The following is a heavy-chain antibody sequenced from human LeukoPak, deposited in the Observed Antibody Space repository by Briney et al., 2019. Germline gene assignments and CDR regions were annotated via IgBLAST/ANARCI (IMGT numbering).Heavy chain of an antibody. CDR1: GGSFSGYY. V-gene: IGHV4-34*01. CDR2: INHSGST. CDR3: ARGLNRNDYGDYGY. Sequence: SETLSLTCAVYGGSFSGYYWSWIRQPPGKGLEWIGEINHSGSTNYNPSLKSRVTISVDTSKSQFSLKLSSVTAADTAVYYCARGLNRNDYGDYGYWGQGTLVTVSS. D-gene: IGHD4-17*01. J-gene: IGHJ4*02.